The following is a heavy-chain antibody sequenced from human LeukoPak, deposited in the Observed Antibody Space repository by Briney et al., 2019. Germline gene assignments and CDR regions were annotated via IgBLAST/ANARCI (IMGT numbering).Heavy chain of an antibody. D-gene: IGHD3-22*01. Sequence: GGSLRLSCAASGFTFSSYAMHWVRQAPGKGLEWVAVISYDGSNKYYAESVKGRFTISRENSKNTLYLQMNSLRAEDTAVYYCARDLDYYDSSGYRWGQGTLVTVSS. J-gene: IGHJ4*02. CDR2: ISYDGSNK. CDR3: ARDLDYYDSSGYR. CDR1: GFTFSSYA. V-gene: IGHV3-30-3*01.